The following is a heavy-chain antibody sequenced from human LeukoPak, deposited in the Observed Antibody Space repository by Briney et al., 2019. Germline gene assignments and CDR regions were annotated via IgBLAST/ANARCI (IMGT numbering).Heavy chain of an antibody. CDR1: GFTFSMFC. D-gene: IGHD6-6*01. CDR2: ILQDGSAQ. J-gene: IGHJ3*02. CDR3: ARDAEYSSSSDAFDI. Sequence: GGSLRLSCAASGFTFSMFCMTWVRQAPGKGLEWVANILQDGSAQQYVDSVKGRFTISRDNAKNSLYLQMNSLRAEDTAVYYCARDAEYSSSSDAFDIWGQGTMVTVSS. V-gene: IGHV3-7*01.